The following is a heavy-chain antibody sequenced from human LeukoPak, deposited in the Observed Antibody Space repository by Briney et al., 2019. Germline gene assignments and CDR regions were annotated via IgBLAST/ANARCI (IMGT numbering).Heavy chain of an antibody. Sequence: PSETPSLTCAVSGYSISSGYYWGWIRLPPGKGLEWIGSIYHSGSTYYNPSLKSRVTISVDTSKNQFSLKLSSVTAADTAVYYCARDRGGRLLWFGEYNWFDPWGQGTLVTVSS. CDR2: IYHSGST. CDR1: GYSISSGYY. D-gene: IGHD3-10*01. CDR3: ARDRGGRLLWFGEYNWFDP. V-gene: IGHV4-38-2*02. J-gene: IGHJ5*02.